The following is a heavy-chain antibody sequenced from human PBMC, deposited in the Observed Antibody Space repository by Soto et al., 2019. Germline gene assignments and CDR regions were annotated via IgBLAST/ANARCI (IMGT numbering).Heavy chain of an antibody. CDR1: GYTFISYD. CDR2: LNHNSGNT. D-gene: IGHD2-2*01. J-gene: IGHJ6*03. CDR3: ARGMRFRTRTSPALWSVPYYYKMDV. Sequence: QVQLVQSGAEVKKPGASVKVSCKASGYTFISYDINWVRQATGQGLEWMGSLNHNSGNTVYAQKCEGRVTVTRNASIATAYRELSSLRSDDTAVYYCARGMRFRTRTSPALWSVPYYYKMDVWGEGTTVTVSS. V-gene: IGHV1-8*01.